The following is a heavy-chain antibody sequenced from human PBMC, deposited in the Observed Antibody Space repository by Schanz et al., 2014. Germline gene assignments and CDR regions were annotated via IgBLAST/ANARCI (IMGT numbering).Heavy chain of an antibody. D-gene: IGHD3-3*01. V-gene: IGHV3-21*01. J-gene: IGHJ4*02. CDR1: GFTFSSYA. Sequence: EVQLVESGGGLVKPGGSLRLSCAGSGFTFSSYAMSWVRQTPGKGLEWVSSITSTSRYIYYADSVKGRFTISRDNSKNTLYLQMNSLRADDTAVYYCARDLLVSHYDFWSGNDYWGQGTLVTVSS. CDR2: ITSTSRYI. CDR3: ARDLLVSHYDFWSGNDY.